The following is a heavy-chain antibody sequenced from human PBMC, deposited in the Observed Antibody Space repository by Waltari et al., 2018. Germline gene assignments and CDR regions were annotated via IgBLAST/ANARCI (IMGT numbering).Heavy chain of an antibody. CDR3: AGGSDYYYYGMDV. CDR2: IYYSGST. Sequence: QLQLQESGPGLVKPSETLSLACTVSGGSISTGSYYWGWIRQPPGKGLEWIGTIYYSGSTYYNPSLKSRLTISVDTSKNQFSLNLSSVTAADTDVYYCAGGSDYYYYGMDVWGQGTTVTVSS. J-gene: IGHJ6*02. V-gene: IGHV4-39*07. D-gene: IGHD3-10*01. CDR1: GGSISTGSYY.